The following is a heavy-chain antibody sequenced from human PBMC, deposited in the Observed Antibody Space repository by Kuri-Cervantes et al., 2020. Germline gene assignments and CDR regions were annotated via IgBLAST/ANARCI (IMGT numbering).Heavy chain of an antibody. CDR3: ARDGGWLPPFIKAYYYYMDV. Sequence: SVKVSCKASGGTFSSYAISWVRQAPGQGLEWMGGIIPIFGTANYAQKFQGRVTITADKSTSTAYMELSSLRSEDTAVYYCARDGGWLPPFIKAYYYYMDVWGKGATVTVSS. J-gene: IGHJ6*03. D-gene: IGHD5-12*01. CDR1: GGTFSSYA. CDR2: IIPIFGTA. V-gene: IGHV1-69*06.